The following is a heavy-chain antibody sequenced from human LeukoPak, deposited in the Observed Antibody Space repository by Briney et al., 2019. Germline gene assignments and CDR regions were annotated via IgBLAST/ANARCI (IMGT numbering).Heavy chain of an antibody. CDR3: AREVSSWYIVDY. J-gene: IGHJ4*02. D-gene: IGHD6-13*01. CDR2: IWYDGSNK. Sequence: PGGSLRLSCAASGFTFSSYDMHWVRQAPGKGLEWVAVIWYDGSNKYYADSVKGRFTISRDNSKNTLYLQMNSLRAEDTAVYYCAREVSSWYIVDYWGQGTLVTVSS. V-gene: IGHV3-33*08. CDR1: GFTFSSYD.